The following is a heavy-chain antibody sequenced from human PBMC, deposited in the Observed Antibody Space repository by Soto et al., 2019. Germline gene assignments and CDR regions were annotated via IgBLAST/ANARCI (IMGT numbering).Heavy chain of an antibody. CDR2: ISYDGSKK. V-gene: IGHV3-30-3*01. D-gene: IGHD5-12*01. CDR3: ATGIVTTEDAFDI. J-gene: IGHJ3*02. CDR1: GFTFSNAW. Sequence: VGSLRLSCAASGFTFSNAWMSWVRQAPGKGLEWVSLISYDGSKKYYADSVKGRFTISRDNSKNTLFLQMSSLRTEDTAVYYCATGIVTTEDAFDIWGQGTMVTVSS.